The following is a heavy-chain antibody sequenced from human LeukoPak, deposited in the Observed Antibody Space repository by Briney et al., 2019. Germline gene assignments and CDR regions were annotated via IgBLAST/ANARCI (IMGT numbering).Heavy chain of an antibody. V-gene: IGHV3-30*01. CDR2: ISYDGSNK. CDR3: VRDELWFGESAPFDY. D-gene: IGHD3-10*01. Sequence: GGSLRLSCAASGFTFSSYAMHRVRQAPGKGLEWVAVISYDGSNKYYADSVKGRFTISRDNSKNTLYLQMNSLRAEDTAVYYCVRDELWFGESAPFDYWGQGTLVTVSS. CDR1: GFTFSSYA. J-gene: IGHJ4*02.